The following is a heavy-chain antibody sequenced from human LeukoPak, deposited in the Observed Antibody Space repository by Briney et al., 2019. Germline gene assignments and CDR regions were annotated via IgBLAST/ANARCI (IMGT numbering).Heavy chain of an antibody. CDR2: IYTSGST. CDR1: GGSISSYY. D-gene: IGHD3-10*01. CDR3: ARDRSLPVPDAFDI. V-gene: IGHV4-4*07. Sequence: SETLSLTCTVSGGSISSYYWSWIRQPAGKGLEWIGRIYTSGSTNYNPSLKSRVTMSVDTSKNQFSLKLSSVTAADTAVYYCARDRSLPVPDAFDIWGQGTMVTVSS. J-gene: IGHJ3*02.